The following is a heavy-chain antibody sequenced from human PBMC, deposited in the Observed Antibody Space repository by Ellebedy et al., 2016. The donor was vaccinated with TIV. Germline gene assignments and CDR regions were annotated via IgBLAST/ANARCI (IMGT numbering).Heavy chain of an antibody. J-gene: IGHJ4*02. CDR2: ISNDGRSK. CDR3: APGGTTKVKKGFGY. V-gene: IGHV3-30*03. CDR1: GFTFSSYA. D-gene: IGHD3-16*01. Sequence: GESLKISCAASGFTFSSYAMHWVRQAPGKGLEWVANISNDGRSKKHGDSGRGRFTIPRDNSKSTLDLQMDSLRDDDTTVYYCAPGGTTKVKKGFGYWGQGTLVTVSS.